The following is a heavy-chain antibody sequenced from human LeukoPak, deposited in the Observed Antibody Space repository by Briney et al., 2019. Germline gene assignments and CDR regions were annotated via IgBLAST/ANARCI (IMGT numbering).Heavy chain of an antibody. CDR2: IYYTGNT. CDR3: TRRCKDAYTLYCFDY. D-gene: IGHD5-24*01. Sequence: SETLSLTCTASGASISYNYWNWIRQPPGKGLEWIGYIYYTGNTNYNPSLKSRLSISVDTSKNQFSLKLSSVTAADTAVYYCTRRCKDAYTLYCFDYWGQGTLVTVSS. V-gene: IGHV4-59*01. CDR1: GASISYNY. J-gene: IGHJ4*02.